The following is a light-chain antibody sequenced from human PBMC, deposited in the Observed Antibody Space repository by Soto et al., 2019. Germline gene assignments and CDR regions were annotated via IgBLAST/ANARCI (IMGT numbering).Light chain of an antibody. CDR1: SSDVGRYNF. Sequence: QSVLTQPPSASGSPGQSVTISCTGTSSDVGRYNFVSWYQQHPGKAPKLMIYEVTKRPSGVPDRFSGSKSGNTASLTVSGLHAEDEADYYCSSFAVRNNLLFGGGTQLTVL. J-gene: IGLJ3*02. CDR3: SSFAVRNNLL. CDR2: EVT. V-gene: IGLV2-8*01.